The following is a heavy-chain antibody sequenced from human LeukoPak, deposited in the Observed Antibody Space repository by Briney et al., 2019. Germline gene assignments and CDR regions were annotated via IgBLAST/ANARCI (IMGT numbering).Heavy chain of an antibody. D-gene: IGHD4-17*01. J-gene: IGHJ5*02. V-gene: IGHV4-4*09. Sequence: KTSETLSLTCTVSGGSISSYYWSWIRQPPGKGLEWIGYIYTSGSTNYNPSLKSRVTISVDTSKNQFSLKLSSVTAADTAVYYCARHRPIYGDYAGDNWFDPWGQGTLVTVSS. CDR2: IYTSGST. CDR3: ARHRPIYGDYAGDNWFDP. CDR1: GGSISSYY.